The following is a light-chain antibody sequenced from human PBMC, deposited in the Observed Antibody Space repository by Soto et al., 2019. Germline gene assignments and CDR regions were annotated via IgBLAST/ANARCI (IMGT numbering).Light chain of an antibody. CDR2: DVS. J-gene: IGKJ1*01. CDR3: QHYNSYSEA. CDR1: QSISGW. Sequence: DIQMTQSPSTLSASVGDRVTITCRASQSISGWLAWYQQKPGKAPKLLIYDVSSLESGVPSRFSGSGSETEFTLTISSLQPDDFATYSCQHYNSYSEAFGQGTKVDIK. V-gene: IGKV1-5*01.